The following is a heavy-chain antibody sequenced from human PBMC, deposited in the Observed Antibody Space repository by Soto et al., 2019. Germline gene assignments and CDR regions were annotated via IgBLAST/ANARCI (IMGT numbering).Heavy chain of an antibody. CDR3: ARVPHLDVYYYYYMDV. J-gene: IGHJ6*03. V-gene: IGHV4-31*03. CDR1: GGSISSGGYY. Sequence: NPSETLSLTCTVSGGSISSGGYYWSWIRQHPGKGLEWIGYIYYSGSTYYNPSLKSRVTISVDTSKNQFSLKLSSVTAADTAVYYCARVPHLDVYYYYYMDVWGKGTTVTVSS. CDR2: IYYSGST.